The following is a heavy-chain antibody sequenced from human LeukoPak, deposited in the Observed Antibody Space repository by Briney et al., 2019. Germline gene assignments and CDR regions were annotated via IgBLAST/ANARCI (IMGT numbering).Heavy chain of an antibody. CDR1: GFTFSSYS. D-gene: IGHD3-10*01. CDR3: ARDTSGSGSYFC. V-gene: IGHV3-21*01. J-gene: IGHJ4*02. Sequence: GGSLRLSCAASGFTFSSYSMNWVRQAPGKGLEWVSSISSSGSYIYYADSVKGRFTISRDNSKNSLYLQMNSLRAEDTAVYYCARDTSGSGSYFCWGQGTLVTVSS. CDR2: ISSSGSYI.